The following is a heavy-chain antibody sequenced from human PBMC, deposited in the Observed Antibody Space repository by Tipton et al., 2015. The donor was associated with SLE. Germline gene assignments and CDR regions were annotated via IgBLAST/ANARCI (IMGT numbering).Heavy chain of an antibody. J-gene: IGHJ4*02. CDR3: ARENSGYADY. Sequence: PGLVKPSETLSLACSVSGGSISDDHWSWIRQPPGKGLEWIGFMSYSGSTNYNPSLESRVTISVDTSKTQISLKLTSVTAADTAVYYCARENSGYADYWGQGILVTVSS. V-gene: IGHV4-59*01. D-gene: IGHD3-22*01. CDR2: MSYSGST. CDR1: GGSISDDH.